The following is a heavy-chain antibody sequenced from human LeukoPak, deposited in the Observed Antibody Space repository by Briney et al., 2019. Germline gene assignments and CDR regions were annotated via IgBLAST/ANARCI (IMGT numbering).Heavy chain of an antibody. CDR2: IYYSGST. V-gene: IGHV4-39*07. CDR1: GGSISSSSYY. D-gene: IGHD3-16*01. CDR3: ARCAVMDDDYFDY. Sequence: SETLSLTCTVSGGSISSSSYYWGWIRQPPGKGLEWIGSIYYSGSTYYNPSLKSRLTISVDSSKNQISLKLTTVTAADTAVYFCARCAVMDDDYFDYWGQGTLVTVSS. J-gene: IGHJ4*02.